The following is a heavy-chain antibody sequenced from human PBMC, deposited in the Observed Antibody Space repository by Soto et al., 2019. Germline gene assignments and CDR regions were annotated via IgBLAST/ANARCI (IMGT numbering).Heavy chain of an antibody. Sequence: QVQLVQSGAEVKKPGSSVKVSCKASGGIFSTYAISWLRQAPGQGLEWMGGIIPIFGTPNYAQKFQGRVTITADESTTTASLEVTRLRADDTAVYYCARDRDDYGSGNYYNRIDFWGQGTLVTVSS. CDR2: IIPIFGTP. D-gene: IGHD3-10*01. V-gene: IGHV1-69*01. CDR3: ARDRDDYGSGNYYNRIDF. CDR1: GGIFSTYA. J-gene: IGHJ4*02.